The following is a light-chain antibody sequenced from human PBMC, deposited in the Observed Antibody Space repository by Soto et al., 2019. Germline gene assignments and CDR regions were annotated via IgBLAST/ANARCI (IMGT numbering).Light chain of an antibody. CDR1: SSDVGGYNY. CDR2: EVS. J-gene: IGLJ3*02. V-gene: IGLV2-14*01. Sequence: QSALTQPASMSGSPGQSITISCTGTSSDVGGYNYVSWFQQHPGKAPKLIIYEVSNRPSGVSNRFSGSKSGNTASLTISGFQAEDEADYYCSSYTVSSTRVFGGGTKLTVL. CDR3: SSYTVSSTRV.